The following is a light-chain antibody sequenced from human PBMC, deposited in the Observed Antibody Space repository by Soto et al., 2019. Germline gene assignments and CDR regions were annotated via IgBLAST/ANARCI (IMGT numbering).Light chain of an antibody. CDR1: QSVSSN. J-gene: IGKJ3*01. CDR2: GAS. CDR3: QQYNNWLFT. Sequence: EIVMTQSPATLSVSPGERATLSCRASQSVSSNLAWYQQKPGQAPRLLIYGASTRATGIPARFGGSGSGTEFTLTISSLQSEDFAVYYCQQYNNWLFTFGPGTKVDIK. V-gene: IGKV3-15*01.